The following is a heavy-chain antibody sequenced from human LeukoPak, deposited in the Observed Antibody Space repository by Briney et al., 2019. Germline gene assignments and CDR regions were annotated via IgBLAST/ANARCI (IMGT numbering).Heavy chain of an antibody. CDR1: GFTFSSYG. D-gene: IGHD6-13*01. J-gene: IGHJ4*02. CDR2: ISYDGSNK. Sequence: PGRSLRLSCAASGFTFSSYGMHWVRQAPGKGLEWVAVISYDGSNKYYADSVKGRFTISRDNSKNTLYLQMNSLRAEDTAVYYCAKDGGYSSSWSHLDYWGQGTLVTVSS. CDR3: AKDGGYSSSWSHLDY. V-gene: IGHV3-30*18.